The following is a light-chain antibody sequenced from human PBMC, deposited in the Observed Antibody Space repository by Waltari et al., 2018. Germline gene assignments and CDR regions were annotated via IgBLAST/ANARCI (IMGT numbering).Light chain of an antibody. CDR2: KSS. CDR1: QSLSNW. CDR3: QQYRNLWT. J-gene: IGKJ1*01. Sequence: DIQRTQSPSTLSASVGDRVTIHCRARQSLSNWLAWYHQKLGKTPKVLIYKSSTLESGVPSRFSGRGSGTEFTLTISSLQPDDFATYYCQQYRNLWTFGQGTKVEIK. V-gene: IGKV1-5*03.